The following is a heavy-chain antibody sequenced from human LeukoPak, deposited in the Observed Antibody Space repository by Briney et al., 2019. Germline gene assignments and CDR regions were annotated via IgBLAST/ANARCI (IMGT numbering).Heavy chain of an antibody. Sequence: SVKVSCKASGGTFSSYAISWVRQAPGQGLEWMGRIIPIFGTAKYAQKFQGRVTITTDESTSTAYMELSSLRSEDTAVYYCAREPSRITIFYDYWGQGTLVTVSS. CDR2: IIPIFGTA. V-gene: IGHV1-69*05. J-gene: IGHJ4*02. CDR3: AREPSRITIFYDY. CDR1: GGTFSSYA. D-gene: IGHD3-3*01.